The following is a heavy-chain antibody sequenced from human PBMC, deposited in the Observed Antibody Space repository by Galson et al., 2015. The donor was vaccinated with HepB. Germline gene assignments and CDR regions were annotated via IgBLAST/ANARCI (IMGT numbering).Heavy chain of an antibody. J-gene: IGHJ4*02. D-gene: IGHD2-21*01. V-gene: IGHV3-30-3*01. CDR2: ISYDGSNK. CDR1: GFTFSSYA. Sequence: SLRLSCAASGFTFSSYAMHWVRQAPGKGLEWVAVISYDGSNKYYADSVKGRFTISRDNSKNTLYLQMNSLRAEDTAVYYCARAPGPIAYCGGDCYSQYWGQGTLVTVSS. CDR3: ARAPGPIAYCGGDCYSQY.